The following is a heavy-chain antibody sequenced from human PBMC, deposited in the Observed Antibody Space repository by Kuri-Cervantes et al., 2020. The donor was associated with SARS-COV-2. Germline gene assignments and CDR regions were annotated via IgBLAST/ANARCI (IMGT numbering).Heavy chain of an antibody. Sequence: GESLKISCVISGFTVSTNYMTWVRQAPGKGLEWVSTIYSGGNTFYADSVKGRFTISRDNSKNTVFLQMDSLRAEDTAVYYCARDSGPLRYSYFDYWGLGALVTVSS. J-gene: IGHJ4*02. D-gene: IGHD3-9*01. V-gene: IGHV3-53*01. CDR2: IYSGGNT. CDR3: ARDSGPLRYSYFDY. CDR1: GFTVSTNY.